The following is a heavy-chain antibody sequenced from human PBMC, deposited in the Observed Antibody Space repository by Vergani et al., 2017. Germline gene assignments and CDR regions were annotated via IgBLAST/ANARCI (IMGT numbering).Heavy chain of an antibody. J-gene: IGHJ5*02. CDR2: ISSSSSYT. V-gene: IGHV3-11*05. CDR3: AREIMMSVRGWDWVLGEKGNWFDP. CDR1: GFTFSDYY. D-gene: IGHD3-16*01. Sequence: QVQLVESGGGLVKPGGSLRLSCAASGFTFSDYYMSWIRQAPGKGLEWVSYISSSSSYTNYADTVKGRFTISRDNAKNSLYKQMNSLRAEDTAVYYCAREIMMSVRGWDWVLGEKGNWFDPWGQGTLVTVSS.